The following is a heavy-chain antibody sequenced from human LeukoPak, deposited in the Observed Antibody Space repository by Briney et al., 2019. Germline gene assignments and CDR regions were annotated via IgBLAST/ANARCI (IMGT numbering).Heavy chain of an antibody. CDR1: GFTFSGFW. V-gene: IGHV3-33*08. Sequence: GRSLRLSCAASGFTFSGFWMHWVRQAPGKGLEWVAVIWYDGSNKYYADSVKGRFTISRDNSKNTLYLQMNSLRAEDTAVYYCARDSSAPFDYWGQGTLVTVSS. CDR2: IWYDGSNK. CDR3: ARDSSAPFDY. D-gene: IGHD6-25*01. J-gene: IGHJ4*02.